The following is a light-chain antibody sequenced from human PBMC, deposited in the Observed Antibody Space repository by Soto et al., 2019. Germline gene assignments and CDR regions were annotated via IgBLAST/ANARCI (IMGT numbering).Light chain of an antibody. CDR3: TSYTSSSTYV. V-gene: IGLV2-14*03. CDR1: SSDVGGYNY. CDR2: DVT. Sequence: QPVLTQPASVSGAPGQSITISCTGTSSDVGGYNYVFWYQHPPGKAPKLMIYDVTNRPSGVSNRFSGSKSGNTASLTISGLQAEDEADYYCTSYTSSSTYVFGTGTKVTVL. J-gene: IGLJ1*01.